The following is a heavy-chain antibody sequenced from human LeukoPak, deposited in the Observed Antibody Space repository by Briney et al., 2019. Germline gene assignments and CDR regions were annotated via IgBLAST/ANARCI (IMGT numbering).Heavy chain of an antibody. CDR3: ARGEGCMEES. J-gene: IGHJ4*02. V-gene: IGHV3-7*02. CDR2: INQDGSEK. D-gene: IGHD2-8*01. CDR1: GFTFSNYW. Sequence: PGGSLRLSCAASGFTFSNYWMSWVRQAPGKGLEWVANINQDGSEKSYVDSVEGRFTISRDNAKNSLYLQMNSLRAEDTAVYYCARGEGCMEESWGQGTLVTVSS.